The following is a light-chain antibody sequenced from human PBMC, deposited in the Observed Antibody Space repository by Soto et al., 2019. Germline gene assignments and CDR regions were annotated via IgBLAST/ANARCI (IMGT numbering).Light chain of an antibody. J-gene: IGKJ4*01. V-gene: IGKV3-20*01. CDR2: GAS. CDR3: QQYGNSPFT. CDR1: QSVISD. Sequence: EIVMTQSPATLSVSPGEIATLSFSASQSVISDLAFYHQKPGQAPRLLIYGASNSATGIPDRFSGSGSGTDFTLTISRLEPEDFEVYYCQQYGNSPFTFGGGTKVDI.